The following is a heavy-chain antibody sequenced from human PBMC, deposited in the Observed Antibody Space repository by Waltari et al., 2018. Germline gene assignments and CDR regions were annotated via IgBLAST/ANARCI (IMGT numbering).Heavy chain of an antibody. Sequence: QVQLQQWGAGLLKPSETLSLTCAVYGGSFSGYYWSWIRQPPGTGLAGIGEINLRGRPNYNPALNSQCTIPVDTSKDQFSLKLSSVTAADTAVYYCARGRVGDPEPFKYSGSYSSYYFDYWGQGTLVTVSS. J-gene: IGHJ4*02. V-gene: IGHV4-34*01. CDR1: GGSFSGYY. CDR2: INLRGRP. D-gene: IGHD1-26*01. CDR3: ARGRVGDPEPFKYSGSYSSYYFDY.